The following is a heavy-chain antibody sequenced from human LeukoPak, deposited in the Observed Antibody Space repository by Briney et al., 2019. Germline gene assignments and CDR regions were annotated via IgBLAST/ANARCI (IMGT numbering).Heavy chain of an antibody. CDR1: GYTFTSYG. Sequence: ASVKVSCKASGYTFTSYGISWVRQAPGQGLEWMGWISAYNGNTNYAQKFQGRVTMTRDTSISTAYMELSRLRSDDTAVYYCARDPIAVAGTEIDYWGQGTLVTVSS. CDR2: ISAYNGNT. J-gene: IGHJ4*02. V-gene: IGHV1-18*01. CDR3: ARDPIAVAGTEIDY. D-gene: IGHD6-19*01.